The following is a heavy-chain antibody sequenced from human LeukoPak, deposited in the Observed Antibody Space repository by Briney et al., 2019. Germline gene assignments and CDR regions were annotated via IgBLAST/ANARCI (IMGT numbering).Heavy chain of an antibody. CDR2: IYYSGST. D-gene: IGHD4-23*01. CDR3: ARLDYGGNSD. J-gene: IGHJ4*02. Sequence: SETLSPTCTVSGGSISSYYWSWIRQPPGKGLEWIGYIYYSGSTNYNPSLKSRVTISVDTSKNQFSLKLSSVTAADTAVYYCARLDYGGNSDWGQGTLVTVSS. V-gene: IGHV4-59*08. CDR1: GGSISSYY.